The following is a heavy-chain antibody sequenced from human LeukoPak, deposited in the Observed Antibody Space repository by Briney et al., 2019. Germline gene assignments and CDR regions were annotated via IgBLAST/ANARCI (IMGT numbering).Heavy chain of an antibody. CDR1: GGSISSSRYY. Sequence: PLETLSLTCSVSGGSISSSRYYWGWIRQPAGKGLEWIGRIYTSGSTNYNPSLKSRVTMSVDTSKNQFSVKLTSVTAADTAVYYCARITTIRGPVFDYWGQGTLVTVSS. J-gene: IGHJ4*02. V-gene: IGHV4-61*02. D-gene: IGHD5-12*01. CDR2: IYTSGST. CDR3: ARITTIRGPVFDY.